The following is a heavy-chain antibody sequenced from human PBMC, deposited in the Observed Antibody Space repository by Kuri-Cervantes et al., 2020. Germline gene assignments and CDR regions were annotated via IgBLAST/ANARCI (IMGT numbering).Heavy chain of an antibody. J-gene: IGHJ3*02. CDR2: IYYSGST. CDR1: GGSISSGDYY. V-gene: IGHV4-30-4*01. CDR3: ALKTYAFDI. Sequence: LRLSCTVSGGSISSGDYYWSWIRQPPGKGLEWIGYIYYSGSTYYNPSLQSRVTMTVDTSKNQFSLKLSSVTAADTAVYYCALKTYAFDIWGQGTMVTVSS.